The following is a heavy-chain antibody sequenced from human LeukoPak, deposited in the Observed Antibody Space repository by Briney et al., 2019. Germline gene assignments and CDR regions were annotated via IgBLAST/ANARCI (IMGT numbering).Heavy chain of an antibody. CDR1: GGSISSYY. D-gene: IGHD1-26*01. V-gene: IGHV4-59*08. Sequence: PSETLSLTCTVSGGSISSYYWSWIRQPPGKGLEWIGYIYYSGSTNYNPSLKSRVTISVDTSKNQFSLKLSSVTAADAAVYYCARHHGGGYWIDYWGQGTLVTVSS. CDR3: ARHHGGGYWIDY. CDR2: IYYSGST. J-gene: IGHJ4*02.